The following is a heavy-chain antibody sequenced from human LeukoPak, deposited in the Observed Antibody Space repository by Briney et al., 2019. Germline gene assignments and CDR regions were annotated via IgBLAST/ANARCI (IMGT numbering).Heavy chain of an antibody. D-gene: IGHD3-22*01. CDR3: ARYPYDSSGYPSDY. CDR1: GFTVSSNY. Sequence: PGGSLRLSCAASGFTVSSNYMSWVRQAPGKGLEWVSVIYSGGSTYYADSVKGRFAISRDNSKNTLYLQMNSLRAEDTAVYYCARYPYDSSGYPSDYWGQGTLVTVSS. V-gene: IGHV3-66*01. CDR2: IYSGGST. J-gene: IGHJ4*02.